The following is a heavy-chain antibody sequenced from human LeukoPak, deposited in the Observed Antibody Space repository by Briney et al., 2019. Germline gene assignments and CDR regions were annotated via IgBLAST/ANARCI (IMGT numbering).Heavy chain of an antibody. V-gene: IGHV3-11*01. CDR2: ISSSGSTI. CDR1: GFTFSDYY. J-gene: IGHJ4*02. D-gene: IGHD6-13*01. Sequence: PGGSLRLSCAASGFTFSDYYMTWIRQAPGKGLEWVSYISSSGSTIYYADSVKGRFTISRDNAKNSLYLQMNSLRAEDTAVYYCARDAGIAAAVCFDYWGQGTLVTVSS. CDR3: ARDAGIAAAVCFDY.